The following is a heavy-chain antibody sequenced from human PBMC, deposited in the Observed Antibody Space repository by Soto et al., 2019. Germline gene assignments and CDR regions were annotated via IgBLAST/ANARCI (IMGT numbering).Heavy chain of an antibody. V-gene: IGHV3-53*02. CDR3: ARAADYRFDY. J-gene: IGHJ4*02. D-gene: IGHD3-16*02. CDR2: IFSGGNT. CDR1: GLTVSSSY. Sequence: EVQLVETGGGLIQPGGSLRLSCAASGLTVSSSYMAWVRQAPGKGLEWVSYIFSGGNTFYADSVKGRFTISRDNSKNTLFLQMNSLRAEDTAVYFCARAADYRFDYWGQGTLVTGSS.